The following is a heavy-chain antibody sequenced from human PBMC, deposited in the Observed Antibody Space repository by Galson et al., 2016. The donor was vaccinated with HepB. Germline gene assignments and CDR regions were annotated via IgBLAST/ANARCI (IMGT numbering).Heavy chain of an antibody. D-gene: IGHD2-15*01. CDR2: ISDGGGRR. CDR1: GFTFSTYA. J-gene: IGHJ5*02. V-gene: IGHV3-30*18. CDR3: AKMTGSSYSWFDP. Sequence: SLRLSCAASGFTFSTYAIHWVRQAPGKGLEWVALISDGGGRRYFADSVKGRFTVSRDNSKNTVYLQMNSLRPEDTAVYYGAKMTGSSYSWFDPWGQGTLVTFSA.